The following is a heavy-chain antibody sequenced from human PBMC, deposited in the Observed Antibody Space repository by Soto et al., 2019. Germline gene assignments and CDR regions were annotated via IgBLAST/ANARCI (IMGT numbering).Heavy chain of an antibody. CDR2: ISAYNGNT. CDR3: ARDRGIAVAGTPFDY. V-gene: IGHV1-18*01. D-gene: IGHD6-19*01. Sequence: ASVKVSCKASGYTYTSYGSSWVRQAPGQGLEWMGWISAYNGNTNYAQKLQGRVTMTTDTSTSTAYMELRSLRSDDTAVYYCARDRGIAVAGTPFDYWGQGTLVTVSS. CDR1: GYTYTSYG. J-gene: IGHJ4*02.